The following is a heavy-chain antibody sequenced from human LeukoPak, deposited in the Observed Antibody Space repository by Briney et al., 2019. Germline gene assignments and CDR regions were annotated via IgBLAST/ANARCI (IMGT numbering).Heavy chain of an antibody. D-gene: IGHD3-10*01. CDR1: GFTVSSNY. CDR2: IYSSGST. V-gene: IGHV3-53*01. J-gene: IGHJ4*02. CDR3: ANLPRGDY. Sequence: GGSLRLSCAASGFTVSSNYMTWVRQAPGKGLEWVSVIYSSGSTYYSDSLMGRFTISRDNSKNKVYLQMSSLRAEDTAVYYCANLPRGDYWGQGTLVTVSS.